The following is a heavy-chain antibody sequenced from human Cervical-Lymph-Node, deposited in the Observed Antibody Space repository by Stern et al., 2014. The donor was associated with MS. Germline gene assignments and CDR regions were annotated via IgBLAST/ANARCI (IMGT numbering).Heavy chain of an antibody. D-gene: IGHD3-3*01. CDR1: GFDFSNFG. CDR3: SKAAHDFWSAYWVAAEESWFDP. CDR2: ISTDGTNK. J-gene: IGHJ5*02. Sequence: QVQLVESGGGVVQPGGSLRLSCAASGFDFSNFGMHWVRQAPGKGLEWVAVISTDGTNKFYADSVKGRFTISRDDSENTLYLQMKSLRVEDTALYYCSKAAHDFWSAYWVAAEESWFDPWGQGTLVTVSS. V-gene: IGHV3-30*18.